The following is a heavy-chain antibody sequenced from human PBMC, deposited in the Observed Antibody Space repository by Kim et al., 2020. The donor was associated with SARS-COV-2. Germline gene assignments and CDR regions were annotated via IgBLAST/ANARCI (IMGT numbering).Heavy chain of an antibody. J-gene: IGHJ6*02. D-gene: IGHD1-1*01. CDR3: AKAGNYYYYGMDV. Sequence: GGSLRLSCAASGFTFDDYAMHWVRQAPGEGLEWVSGISWNSGSIGYADSVKGRFTISRDNAKNSLYLQMNSLRAEDTALYYCAKAGNYYYYGMDVWGQGTTVTVSS. V-gene: IGHV3-9*01. CDR1: GFTFDDYA. CDR2: ISWNSGSI.